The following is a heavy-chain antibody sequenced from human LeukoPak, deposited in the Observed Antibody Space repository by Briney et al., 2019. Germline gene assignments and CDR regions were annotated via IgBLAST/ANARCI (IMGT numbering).Heavy chain of an antibody. CDR2: ISYDGNDK. J-gene: IGHJ4*02. CDR1: GFIFSSYA. D-gene: IGHD6-25*01. Sequence: GGSLGLSCSVSGFIFSSYAMHWVRQAPGKGLEWVAVISYDGNDKYYADSVKGRFTISRDSSENTLFLQMSSLRIEDTAVYYCAREWGNSGFDYWGQGTLVTVSS. CDR3: AREWGNSGFDY. V-gene: IGHV3-30-3*01.